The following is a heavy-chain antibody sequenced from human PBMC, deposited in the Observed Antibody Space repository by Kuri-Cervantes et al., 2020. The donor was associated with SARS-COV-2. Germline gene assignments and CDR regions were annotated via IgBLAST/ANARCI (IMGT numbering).Heavy chain of an antibody. CDR2: ISWNSGSI. Sequence: GGSLRLSCAASGFTFSGHWIHWVRQAPGKGLEWVSGISWNSGSIGYADSVKGRFTISRDNAKNSLYLQMNSLRAEDTALYYCAKDDGRNYGSGSYSIFDYWGQGTLVTVSS. D-gene: IGHD3-10*01. CDR1: GFTFSGHW. CDR3: AKDDGRNYGSGSYSIFDY. J-gene: IGHJ4*02. V-gene: IGHV3-9*01.